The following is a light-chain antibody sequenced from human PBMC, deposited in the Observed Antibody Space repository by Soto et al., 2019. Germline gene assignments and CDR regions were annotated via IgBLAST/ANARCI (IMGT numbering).Light chain of an antibody. V-gene: IGKV3-11*01. CDR2: DAS. Sequence: EIVLTQSPATLSLSPGERATLSCRASQSVSSYLAWYQQKPGQAPRLLIYDASNRATGIPARFSGSGSGTDFTLPISSLEPEDFAVYYCQQRSNFFGGGTKVEIK. J-gene: IGKJ4*01. CDR1: QSVSSY. CDR3: QQRSNF.